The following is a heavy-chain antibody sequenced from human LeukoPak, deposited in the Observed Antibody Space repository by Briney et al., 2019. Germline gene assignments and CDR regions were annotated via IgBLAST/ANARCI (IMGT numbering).Heavy chain of an antibody. Sequence: PSETLSLTCAVYGGSFSGYYWSWIRQPPGKGLEWIGEINHSGSTNYNPSLKSRVTISVDTSKNQFSLKLSSVTAADTAVYYCARGHYYGSGSCVDVWGKGTTVTVSS. CDR3: ARGHYYGSGSCVDV. CDR1: GGSFSGYY. V-gene: IGHV4-34*01. D-gene: IGHD3-10*01. CDR2: INHSGST. J-gene: IGHJ6*04.